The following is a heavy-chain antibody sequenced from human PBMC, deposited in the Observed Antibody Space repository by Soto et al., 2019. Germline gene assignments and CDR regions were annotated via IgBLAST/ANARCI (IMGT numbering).Heavy chain of an antibody. CDR1: GGSISSSSYY. CDR3: ARGQCSSTSCYLNYYYYMDV. D-gene: IGHD2-2*01. Sequence: PSETLSLTCTVSGGSISSSSYYWGWIRQPPGKGLEWIGSIYYSGSTYYNPSLKSRVTISVDTSKNQFSLKLSSVTAADTAVYYCARGQCSSTSCYLNYYYYMDVWGKGTTVTVSS. V-gene: IGHV4-39*01. CDR2: IYYSGST. J-gene: IGHJ6*03.